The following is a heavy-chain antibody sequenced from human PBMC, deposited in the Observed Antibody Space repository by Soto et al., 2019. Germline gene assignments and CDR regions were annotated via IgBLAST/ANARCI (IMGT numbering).Heavy chain of an antibody. V-gene: IGHV1-69*01. J-gene: IGHJ2*01. D-gene: IGHD1-26*01. CDR3: ARDEGELTYWPPRA. CDR1: GGTFSSYA. Sequence: QVQLVQSGAEVKKPGSSVKVSCKASGGTFSSYAISWVRQAPGQGLEWMGGIIPIFGTANYAQKLQGRVTITADESTSTADMELSSLRSEDTAVYYCARDEGELTYWPPRAWGRGTLVTVSS. CDR2: IIPIFGTA.